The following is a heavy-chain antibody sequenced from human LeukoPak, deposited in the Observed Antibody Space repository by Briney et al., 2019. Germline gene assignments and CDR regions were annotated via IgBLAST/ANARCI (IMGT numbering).Heavy chain of an antibody. Sequence: PSETLSLTCTVSSGSISNYYWSWIRQPPGRGLEWMGHIYSNGDTKYNPSLKGRVTMSVDTAKKQFSLTLSPVTAADTAVYYCARDGGGYTYAYIHWGQGTLVTVSS. CDR3: ARDGGGYTYAYIH. CDR1: SGSISNYY. CDR2: IYSNGDT. D-gene: IGHD5-18*01. J-gene: IGHJ4*02. V-gene: IGHV4-59*01.